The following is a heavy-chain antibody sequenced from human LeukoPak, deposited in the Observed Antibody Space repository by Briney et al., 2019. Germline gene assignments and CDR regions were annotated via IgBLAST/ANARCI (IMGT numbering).Heavy chain of an antibody. CDR1: VFVFSNDS. V-gene: IGHV3-33*01. J-gene: IGHJ4*02. CDR2: IWYDGSNK. CDR3: ARGPDYYDSSGYYRRRGIDY. Sequence: GRSMKLSCAASVFVFSNDSIHWVRQAPGKGLEWVAFIWYDGSNKHYADSVKGRFTISRDNSEDTLYLQMNSLRAEDTAVYYCARGPDYYDSSGYYRRRGIDYWGQGTLVTVSS. D-gene: IGHD3-22*01.